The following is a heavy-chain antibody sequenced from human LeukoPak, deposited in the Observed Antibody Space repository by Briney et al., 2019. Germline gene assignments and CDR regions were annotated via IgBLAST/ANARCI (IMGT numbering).Heavy chain of an antibody. V-gene: IGHV3-23*01. J-gene: IGHJ6*02. CDR2: ISGSGGST. D-gene: IGHD2-2*01. CDR3: AKDIAVVPAAISPSSYGMDV. CDR1: GFTFSSYA. Sequence: GGSLRLSCAASGFTFSSYAMSWVRQAPGKGLEWVSAISGSGGSTYYADSVKGRFTISRDNSKNTLYLQMNSLRAEDTAVYYCAKDIAVVPAAISPSSYGMDVWGQGTTVTVSS.